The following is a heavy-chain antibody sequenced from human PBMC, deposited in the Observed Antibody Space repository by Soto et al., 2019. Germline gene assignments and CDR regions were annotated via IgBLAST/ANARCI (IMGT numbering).Heavy chain of an antibody. J-gene: IGHJ4*02. CDR1: GFTVSSNY. CDR2: IYSGGST. V-gene: IGHV3-66*01. CDR3: ARGYSRPKWLFFDY. Sequence: PGGSLRLSCAASGFTVSSNYMSWVRQAPGKGLEWVAVIYSGGSTYYADSVKGRFTISRDNSKNTLYLQMNSLRAEDTAVYYCARGYSRPKWLFFDYWGQGTLVTAPQ. D-gene: IGHD3-22*01.